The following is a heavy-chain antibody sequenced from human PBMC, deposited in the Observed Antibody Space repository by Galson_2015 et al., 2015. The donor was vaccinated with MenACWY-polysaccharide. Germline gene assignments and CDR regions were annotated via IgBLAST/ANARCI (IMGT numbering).Heavy chain of an antibody. D-gene: IGHD3-10*01. Sequence: SVKVSCKASGYTFTTYYIHWVRQAPGQGLEWMGMINPNDGKSTYAQRFQGRVTMTRDTSTNTVYMELSSLKSEDTAVYSCARDSWFGFIWFDPWGQGTLVTVSS. CDR2: INPNDGKS. CDR1: GYTFTTYY. V-gene: IGHV1-46*01. J-gene: IGHJ5*02. CDR3: ARDSWFGFIWFDP.